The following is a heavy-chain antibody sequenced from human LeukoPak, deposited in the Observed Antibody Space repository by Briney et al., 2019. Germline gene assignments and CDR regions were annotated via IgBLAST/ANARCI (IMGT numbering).Heavy chain of an antibody. CDR3: ARRGGKNYGDYVVYDKYMDV. CDR1: GGTFSSYA. Sequence: SVKVSCKASGGTFSSYAISWVRQAPGQGLEWMGGIIPIFGTANYAQKFQGRVTITADESTSTAYMELRSLRSDDTAVYYCARRGGKNYGDYVVYDKYMDVWGTGTTVTVSS. J-gene: IGHJ6*03. V-gene: IGHV1-69*13. CDR2: IIPIFGTA. D-gene: IGHD4-17*01.